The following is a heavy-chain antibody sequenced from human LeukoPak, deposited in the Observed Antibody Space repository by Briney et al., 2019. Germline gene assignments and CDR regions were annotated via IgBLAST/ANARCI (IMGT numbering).Heavy chain of an antibody. Sequence: GGSLRLSCAASGFTFSDYYMSWIRQAPGKGLEWVSYISSSGSTIYYADSVKGRFTISRDNAKNSLYLQMNSLRAEDTAVYYCARDTPDIVVVPAAIGYYYYYMDVWGKGTTVTVSS. CDR3: ARDTPDIVVVPAAIGYYYYYMDV. J-gene: IGHJ6*03. CDR1: GFTFSDYY. D-gene: IGHD2-2*02. CDR2: ISSSGSTI. V-gene: IGHV3-11*04.